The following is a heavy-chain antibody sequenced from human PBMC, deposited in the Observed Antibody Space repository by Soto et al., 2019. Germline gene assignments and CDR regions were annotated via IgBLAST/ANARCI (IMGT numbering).Heavy chain of an antibody. V-gene: IGHV3-30-3*01. CDR1: GFTFSSYA. D-gene: IGHD6-19*01. Sequence: QVQLVESGGGVVQPGRSLRLSCAASGFTFSSYAMHWVRQAPGKGLEWVAVISYDGSNKYYADSVKGRFTISRDNSKNPLYLQINSGRAENTAVYYWARESVAGTGVHYYYGMDVWGQGTTVTLSS. J-gene: IGHJ6*02. CDR2: ISYDGSNK. CDR3: ARESVAGTGVHYYYGMDV.